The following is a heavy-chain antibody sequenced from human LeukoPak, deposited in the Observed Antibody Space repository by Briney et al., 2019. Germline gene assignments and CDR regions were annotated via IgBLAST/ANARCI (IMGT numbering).Heavy chain of an antibody. D-gene: IGHD3-16*01. CDR3: ARSLGAITHFDY. V-gene: IGHV1-18*01. CDR1: GYTFISYG. CDR2: ISAYNGNT. Sequence: ASVKVSCKASGYTFISYGISWVRQAPGQGVEWMGWISAYNGNTNYAQKLQGRVTMTTDTSTSTAYMELRSLRSDDTAVDYCARSLGAITHFDYWGQGTLVTVSS. J-gene: IGHJ4*02.